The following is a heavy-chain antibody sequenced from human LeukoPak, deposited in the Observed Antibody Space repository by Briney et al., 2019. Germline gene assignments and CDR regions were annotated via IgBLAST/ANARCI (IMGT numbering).Heavy chain of an antibody. J-gene: IGHJ6*02. V-gene: IGHV1-69*04. Sequence: AVKVSCKASGGTFSSYTISWVRQAPGQGLEWMGRIIPILGIANYAQKFQGRVTITADKSTSTAYMELSSLRSEDTAVYYCARDLGYSSGWPRNYYYGMDVWGQGTTVTVSS. CDR2: IIPILGIA. D-gene: IGHD6-19*01. CDR1: GGTFSSYT. CDR3: ARDLGYSSGWPRNYYYGMDV.